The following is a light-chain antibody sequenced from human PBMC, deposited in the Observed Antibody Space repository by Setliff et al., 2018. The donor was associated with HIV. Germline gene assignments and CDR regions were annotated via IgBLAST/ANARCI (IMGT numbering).Light chain of an antibody. J-gene: IGLJ1*01. V-gene: IGLV2-8*01. Sequence: QSVLTQPPSASGSPGQSVTISCTGTSSGIGGYNYVSWYQQHPGKAPKLLIYEITKRPSGVPDRFSGSKSGNTASLTVSGLQAEDEGDYYCNSYTHSNSFVFGTGTKVTVL. CDR2: EIT. CDR1: SSGIGGYNY. CDR3: NSYTHSNSFV.